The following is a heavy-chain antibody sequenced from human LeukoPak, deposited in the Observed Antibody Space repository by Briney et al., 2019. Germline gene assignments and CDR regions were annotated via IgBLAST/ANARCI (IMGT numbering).Heavy chain of an antibody. V-gene: IGHV4-59*08. Sequence: SETLSLTCTVSGGPISSYYWSWIRQPPGKGLEWIGYIYYSGSTNYNPSLKSRVTISVDTSKNQFSLKLSSVTAADTAVYYCARHGGIAAAGSSPSYYYGMDIWGQGTLVTVSS. CDR3: ARHGGIAAAGSSPSYYYGMDI. CDR1: GGPISSYY. CDR2: IYYSGST. D-gene: IGHD6-13*01. J-gene: IGHJ6*02.